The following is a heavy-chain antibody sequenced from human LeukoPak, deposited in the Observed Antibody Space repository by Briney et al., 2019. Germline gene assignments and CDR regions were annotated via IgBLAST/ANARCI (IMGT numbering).Heavy chain of an antibody. Sequence: SETLSLTCTVSGGSISSYYWSWIRQPPGKGLGWIGYIYYSGSTNYNPSLKSRVTISVDTSKNQFSLKLSSVTAADTAVYYCARLYYYDSSGYWGYYYGMDVWGQGTTVTVSS. D-gene: IGHD3-22*01. CDR1: GGSISSYY. CDR3: ARLYYYDSSGYWGYYYGMDV. J-gene: IGHJ6*02. CDR2: IYYSGST. V-gene: IGHV4-59*08.